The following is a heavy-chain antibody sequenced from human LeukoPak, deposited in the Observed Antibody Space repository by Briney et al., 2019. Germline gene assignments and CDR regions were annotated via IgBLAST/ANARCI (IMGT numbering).Heavy chain of an antibody. Sequence: ASVKVSCKAFGYTFTSYWIQWVRQAPGQGLEGRGLINPDGGSTAYALRFQGRVIMTRDTSTSTAYMDLSSLRSEDTAVYHWARAPRNSSTMLDSWGQGTLVTVSS. V-gene: IGHV1-46*01. CDR1: GYTFTSYW. D-gene: IGHD6-13*01. CDR3: ARAPRNSSTMLDS. CDR2: INPDGGST. J-gene: IGHJ5*01.